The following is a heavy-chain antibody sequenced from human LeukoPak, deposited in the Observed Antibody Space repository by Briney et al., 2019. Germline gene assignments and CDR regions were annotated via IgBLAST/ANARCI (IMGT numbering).Heavy chain of an antibody. Sequence: PGTSLRLSCAASAFTFRTYGMHWVRQAPGKGLEWVSSISSSSSYIYYADSVKGRFTISRDNAKNSLYLQMNSLRAEDTAVYYCARDLDYNYMDVWGKGTTVTVSS. CDR2: ISSSSSYI. J-gene: IGHJ6*03. CDR3: ARDLDYNYMDV. CDR1: AFTFRTYG. V-gene: IGHV3-21*01.